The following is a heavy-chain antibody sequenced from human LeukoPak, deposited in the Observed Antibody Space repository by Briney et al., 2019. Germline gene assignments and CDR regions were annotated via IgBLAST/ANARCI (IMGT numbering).Heavy chain of an antibody. CDR1: GYTFTGYY. Sequence: ASVKVSCKASGYTFTGYYMHWVRQAPGQGLEWMGWINPNSGGTNYAQKFQGRVTMTRDTSISSAYMELSRLRSDDTAVYYCARDRCSGGSCYPHWFDPWGQGTLVTVSS. D-gene: IGHD2-15*01. CDR3: ARDRCSGGSCYPHWFDP. CDR2: INPNSGGT. J-gene: IGHJ5*02. V-gene: IGHV1-2*02.